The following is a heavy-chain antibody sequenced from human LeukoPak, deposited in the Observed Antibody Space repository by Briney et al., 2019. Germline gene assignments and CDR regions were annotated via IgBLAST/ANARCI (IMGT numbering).Heavy chain of an antibody. J-gene: IGHJ4*02. Sequence: PGGSLRLSCAASGFTVSSNYMSWVRQAPGKGLEWVSVIYSGGSTYYADSVKGRFTISRDSSKNTLYLQMNSLRAEDTAVYYCAEGEQLAQFDYWGQGTLVTVSS. CDR3: AEGEQLAQFDY. CDR1: GFTVSSNY. D-gene: IGHD6-6*01. CDR2: IYSGGST. V-gene: IGHV3-53*01.